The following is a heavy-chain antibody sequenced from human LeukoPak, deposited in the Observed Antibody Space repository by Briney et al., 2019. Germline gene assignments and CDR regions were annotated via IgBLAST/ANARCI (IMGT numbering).Heavy chain of an antibody. V-gene: IGHV3-33*01. Sequence: GRSLRFSCAASGFTFSSYGMHWVRQAPGKGLEWVAVIWYDGSNKYYADSVKGRFTISRDNSKNTLYLQMNSLRAEDTAVYYCARSMYYYDSSAYRSEYGMDVWGQGTTVTVSS. CDR2: IWYDGSNK. CDR1: GFTFSSYG. D-gene: IGHD3-22*01. J-gene: IGHJ6*02. CDR3: ARSMYYYDSSAYRSEYGMDV.